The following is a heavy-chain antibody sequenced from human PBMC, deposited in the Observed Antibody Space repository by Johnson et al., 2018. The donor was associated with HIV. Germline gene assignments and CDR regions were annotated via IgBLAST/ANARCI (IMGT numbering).Heavy chain of an antibody. J-gene: IGHJ3*02. CDR2: IYSGGSS. D-gene: IGHD4-17*01. V-gene: IGHV3-66*01. CDR1: GFTVSSNY. Sequence: VQLVESGGGLVQPGGSLRLSCAASGFTVSSNYMSWVRQAPGKGLEWVSLIYSGGSSYYADSVKGRFTISRDNSKNTLYLQMNSLRVEDTAVYYCAKGADYADYEGAFDIWGQGTMVTVSS. CDR3: AKGADYADYEGAFDI.